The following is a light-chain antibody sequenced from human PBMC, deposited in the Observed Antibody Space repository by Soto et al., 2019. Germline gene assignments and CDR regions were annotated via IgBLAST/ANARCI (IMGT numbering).Light chain of an antibody. CDR3: SSYTSSSTLYV. CDR1: SSDVGGYNY. V-gene: IGLV2-14*01. Sequence: LTQPASVSGSPGQSTTISCNGTSSDVGGYNYVSWYQQHPGKAPKLMIYDVSNRPSGVSNRFSGSKSGNTASLTISGLQAEDEADYYCSSYTSSSTLYVFGTGTKVTVL. CDR2: DVS. J-gene: IGLJ1*01.